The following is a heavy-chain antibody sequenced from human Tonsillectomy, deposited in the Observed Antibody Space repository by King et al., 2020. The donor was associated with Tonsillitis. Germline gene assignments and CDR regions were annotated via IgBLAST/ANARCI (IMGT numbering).Heavy chain of an antibody. V-gene: IGHV3-30*18. D-gene: IGHD2-15*01. J-gene: IGHJ6*02. CDR3: AKDSCSGGSCYSDYYGMDV. CDR1: GFTFSSYG. Sequence: VQLVESGGGVVQPGRSLRLSCAASGFTFSSYGMHWVRRAPGKGLEWVAVISYDGSNKYYADSVKGRFTISRDNSKNTLYLQMNSLRAEDTAVYYCAKDSCSGGSCYSDYYGMDVWGQGTTVTVSS. CDR2: ISYDGSNK.